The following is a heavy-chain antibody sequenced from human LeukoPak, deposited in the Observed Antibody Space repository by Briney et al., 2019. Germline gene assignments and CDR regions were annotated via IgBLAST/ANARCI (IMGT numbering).Heavy chain of an antibody. J-gene: IGHJ4*02. CDR3: ARDEGYISPTHFDY. CDR1: GFSFSSQW. V-gene: IGHV3-7*01. Sequence: PGGSLRLSCAASGFSFSSQWMSWVRQAPGKGLEWVAIVNQGGTGKYYVDSVKGRFTISRDNAENSLYLQMNSLRAEDTAVYYCARDEGYISPTHFDYWGQGTLVTVSS. CDR2: VNQGGTGK. D-gene: IGHD6-13*01.